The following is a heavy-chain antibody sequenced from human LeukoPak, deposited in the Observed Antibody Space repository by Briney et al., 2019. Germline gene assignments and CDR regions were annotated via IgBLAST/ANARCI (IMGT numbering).Heavy chain of an antibody. CDR2: ISRGGRTV. Sequence: PGGSLRLSCAASGLTFSNYEMNWVRQAPGKGLDWVAYISRGGRTVDYADSVKGRFTISRDNAKNSLYLQMNSLRAEDTAVYYCARQGHRGYTYGSAFDMWGQGTMVTVSS. V-gene: IGHV3-48*03. CDR1: GLTFSNYE. D-gene: IGHD5-18*01. CDR3: ARQGHRGYTYGSAFDM. J-gene: IGHJ3*02.